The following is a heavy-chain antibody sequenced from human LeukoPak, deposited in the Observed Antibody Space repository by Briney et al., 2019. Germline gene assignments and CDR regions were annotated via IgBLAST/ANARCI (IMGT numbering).Heavy chain of an antibody. D-gene: IGHD6-13*01. V-gene: IGHV4-59*01. CDR3: ARDQGIAAAGHYYYYMDV. Sequence: SETLSLTCTVSGGSISSYYWSWIRQPPGKGLEWIGYIYYSGSTNYNPSLKSRVTVSVDTSKDQFSLKLNSVTAADTAVYYCARDQGIAAAGHYYYYMDVWGKGTTVTVSS. CDR2: IYYSGST. J-gene: IGHJ6*03. CDR1: GGSISSYY.